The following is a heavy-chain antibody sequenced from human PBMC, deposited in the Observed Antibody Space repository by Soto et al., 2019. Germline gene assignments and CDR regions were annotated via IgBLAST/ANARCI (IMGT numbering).Heavy chain of an antibody. V-gene: IGHV3-7*01. D-gene: IGHD3-16*01. CDR1: GIRFTSSW. Sequence: PGGSLRLSCAASGIRFTSSWMSWVRQAPGKGLGWVAHINQDGGQKYYVDSAKGRFTISRDNAKTSLYLQMNSLRAEDTAVFYCVSWADAADEDYFHHWGQGTLVTVSS. CDR2: INQDGGQK. CDR3: VSWADAADEDYFHH. J-gene: IGHJ1*01.